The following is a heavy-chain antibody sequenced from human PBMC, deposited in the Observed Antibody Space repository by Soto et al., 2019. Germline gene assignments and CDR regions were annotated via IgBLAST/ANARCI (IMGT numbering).Heavy chain of an antibody. J-gene: IGHJ4*02. D-gene: IGHD3-3*01. V-gene: IGHV3-73*02. CDR3: ARGVYDFWGGHPKGLVY. CDR2: IRSKPNNYAT. Sequence: EVQLVESGGGLVQPGGSLKLSCAASGFTLSGSAMHWVRQASGKGLEWVGRIRSKPNNYATSYAVSVKGRFTISRDDSRNTAYLQMNRLKTEDTVVYYCARGVYDFWGGHPKGLVYWGQGTVVTVSS. CDR1: GFTLSGSA.